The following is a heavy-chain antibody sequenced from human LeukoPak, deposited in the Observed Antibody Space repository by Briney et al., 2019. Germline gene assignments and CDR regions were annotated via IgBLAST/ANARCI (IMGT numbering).Heavy chain of an antibody. J-gene: IGHJ4*02. CDR3: AGVRGPYSADY. V-gene: IGHV3-11*01. CDR1: GFSYSDYY. D-gene: IGHD5-12*01. CDR2: IDKSGNSK. Sequence: GGSLRLSCAASGFSYSDYYMTWVRQAPGRGLEWVSYIDKSGNSKYYADSVKGRFTISRDNAKNSLYLQMNSLRAEDTALYYCAGVRGPYSADYWGQGTLVTVSS.